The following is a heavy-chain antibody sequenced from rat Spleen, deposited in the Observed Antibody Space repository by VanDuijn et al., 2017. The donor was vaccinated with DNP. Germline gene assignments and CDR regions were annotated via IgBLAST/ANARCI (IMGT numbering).Heavy chain of an antibody. J-gene: IGHJ2*01. CDR3: ARDSIGRFDY. CDR2: ISPRHNIV. CDR1: GFTFSNYG. D-gene: IGHD1-2*01. V-gene: IGHV5-19*01. Sequence: EVQLVESGGGLVQPGRSMKLSCAASGFTFSNYGFHWIRQAPTKGLEWVSSISPRHNIVHYRDSVKGRFTISRDNAKSTLYLQMNSLRSEDMATYYCARDSIGRFDYWGQGVIVTVSS.